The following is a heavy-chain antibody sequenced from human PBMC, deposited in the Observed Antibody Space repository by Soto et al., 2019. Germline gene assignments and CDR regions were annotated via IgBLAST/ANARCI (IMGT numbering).Heavy chain of an antibody. CDR2: IHYSGSA. CDR3: ARGIGGSGLNWFDP. Sequence: LSLPCTFSGSSIFGFYWTWIRQFPERGLEWLGYIHYSGSANYNPSLNSRLTMSVDRSKSQFSMKPASVTAADTAVYYCARGIGGSGLNWFDPWGQGTLVTVSS. V-gene: IGHV4-59*12. CDR1: GSSIFGFY. J-gene: IGHJ5*02. D-gene: IGHD6-19*01.